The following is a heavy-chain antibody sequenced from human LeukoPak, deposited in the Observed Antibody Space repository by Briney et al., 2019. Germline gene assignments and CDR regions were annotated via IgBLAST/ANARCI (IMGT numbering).Heavy chain of an antibody. V-gene: IGHV3-30*03. CDR1: AFSFSSHG. J-gene: IGHJ4*02. CDR2: ISTDANRK. Sequence: PGGSLRLSCVPSAFSFSSHGMHWVRQAPGKGLEWVAVISTDANRKYYAYSVEGRFTISRDNSKNTLYPQMDSLRPEDTAVYYCARDRAWNYFDSWGQGTLVTVSS. D-gene: IGHD3-3*01. CDR3: ARDRAWNYFDS.